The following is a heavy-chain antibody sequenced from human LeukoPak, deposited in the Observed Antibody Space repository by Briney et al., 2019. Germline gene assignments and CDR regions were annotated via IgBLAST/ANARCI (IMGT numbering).Heavy chain of an antibody. D-gene: IGHD3-22*01. J-gene: IGHJ4*02. V-gene: IGHV1-2*02. CDR3: ARDPGDSSGYHAY. CDR1: GYTFTGYY. CDR2: INPNSGGT. Sequence: ASVKVSCKASGYTFTGYYMHWVRQAPGQGLEWMGWINPNSGGTNYAQKFQGRVTMTRDTSISTAYMELSRLRSDDTAVYYCARDPGDSSGYHAYWGQGTLVTVSS.